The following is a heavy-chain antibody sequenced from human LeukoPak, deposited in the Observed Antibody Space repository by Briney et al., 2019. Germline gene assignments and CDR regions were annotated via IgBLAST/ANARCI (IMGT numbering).Heavy chain of an antibody. CDR1: GFTFSSYS. Sequence: GGSLRLSCAASGFTFSSYSMNWVRQAPGKGLEWVSSISSSSSYIYYADSVKGRFTISRDNAKNSLYLQMNSLRAEDTAVYYCARGTYSSGLTIDYWGQGTLVTVSS. D-gene: IGHD6-19*01. CDR3: ARGTYSSGLTIDY. V-gene: IGHV3-21*01. J-gene: IGHJ4*02. CDR2: ISSSSSYI.